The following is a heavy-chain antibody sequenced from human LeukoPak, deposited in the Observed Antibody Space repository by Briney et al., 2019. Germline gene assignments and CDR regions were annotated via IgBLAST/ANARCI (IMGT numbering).Heavy chain of an antibody. Sequence: GGSLRLSCAASGFIFSDFYVSWIRQAPGKGLEWVSHISNIDDTMHYADSVKGRFSISRDNAKNSLYLQMDSLRGEDTAVYYCAREQKTVTNSYVMDVWGQGTTVTVSS. V-gene: IGHV3-11*04. CDR2: ISNIDDTM. CDR1: GFIFSDFY. D-gene: IGHD4-17*01. CDR3: AREQKTVTNSYVMDV. J-gene: IGHJ6*02.